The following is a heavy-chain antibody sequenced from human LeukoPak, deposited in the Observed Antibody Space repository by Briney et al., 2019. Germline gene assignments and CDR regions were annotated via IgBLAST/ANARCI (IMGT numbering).Heavy chain of an antibody. Sequence: SETLSLTCTVSGGSISSSSYYWGWIRQPPGKGLEWIGSIYYSGSTYYNPSLKSRVTISVDTSKNRFSLKLSSVTAADTAVYYCARVVGAGKVDYWGQGTLVTVSS. D-gene: IGHD1-26*01. CDR1: GGSISSSSYY. CDR3: ARVVGAGKVDY. CDR2: IYYSGST. V-gene: IGHV4-39*07. J-gene: IGHJ4*02.